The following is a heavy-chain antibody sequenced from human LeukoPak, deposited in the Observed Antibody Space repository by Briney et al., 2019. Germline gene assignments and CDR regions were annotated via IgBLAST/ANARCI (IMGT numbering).Heavy chain of an antibody. Sequence: SETLSLTCTVSGGSISSSSYYWGWIRQPPGKGLEWIGSIYYSGSTNYNPSLKSRVTISVDTSKNQFSLKLSSVTAADTAVYYCARDKELNKAYYFDYWGQGTLVTVSS. CDR1: GGSISSSSYY. CDR3: ARDKELNKAYYFDY. V-gene: IGHV4-39*07. CDR2: IYYSGST. J-gene: IGHJ4*02. D-gene: IGHD1-26*01.